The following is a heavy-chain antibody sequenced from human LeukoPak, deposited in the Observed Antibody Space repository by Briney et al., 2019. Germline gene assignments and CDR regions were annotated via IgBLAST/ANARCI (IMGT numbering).Heavy chain of an antibody. CDR1: GGSISSYY. V-gene: IGHV4-4*07. J-gene: IGHJ4*02. D-gene: IGHD4-17*01. Sequence: PSDTLSLTCNVSGGSISSYYWSWIRQPAGKGLEWIGRIYPSGSTNYSPSLKSRVTMSVDTSKHQFSLKLSSVTAADTAVYYCASHDYGDSTDYWGQGTLVTVSS. CDR2: IYPSGST. CDR3: ASHDYGDSTDY.